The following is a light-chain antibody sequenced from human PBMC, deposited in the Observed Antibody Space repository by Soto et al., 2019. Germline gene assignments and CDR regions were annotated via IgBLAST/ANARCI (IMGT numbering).Light chain of an antibody. J-gene: IGLJ1*01. CDR2: EVS. CDR3: SSYTSSSTGV. V-gene: IGLV2-14*01. Sequence: QSVLTQPASVSGSPGQSITISCTGTSSDVGGYTYVSWYQQHPGKAPKIMIYEVSNRPSGVSNRFSGSKSGNTASLTISGLQAEDEADYYCSSYTSSSTGVFGTGTKVTVL. CDR1: SSDVGGYTY.